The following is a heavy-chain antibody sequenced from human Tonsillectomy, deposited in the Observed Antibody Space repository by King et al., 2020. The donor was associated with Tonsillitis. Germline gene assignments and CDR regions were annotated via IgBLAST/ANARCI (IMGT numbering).Heavy chain of an antibody. CDR3: ARDLTYYDILTGYYNEAFDI. CDR2: IKQDGSEK. D-gene: IGHD3-9*01. J-gene: IGHJ3*02. V-gene: IGHV3-7*01. Sequence: VQLVESGGGLVQPGGSLRLSCAASRFTFSSYWMSWVRQAPGKGLEWVANIKQDGSEKYYVDSVKGRFTISRDNAKNSLYLQMNSLRAEDTAVYYCARDLTYYDILTGYYNEAFDIWGQGTMVTVSS. CDR1: RFTFSSYW.